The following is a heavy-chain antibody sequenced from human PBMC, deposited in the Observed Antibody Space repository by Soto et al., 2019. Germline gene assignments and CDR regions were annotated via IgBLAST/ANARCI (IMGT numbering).Heavy chain of an antibody. D-gene: IGHD3-22*01. V-gene: IGHV3-74*03. CDR3: VRGDGDYYDGNGYLGRH. CDR2: LKSDGSGT. CDR1: GFTFSNYW. J-gene: IGHJ4*02. Sequence: EVQLVESGGGLVQPGGSLRLSCAVSGFTFSNYWMRWVRQAPGKGLVRVSRLKSDGSGTMYADSVKGRLTISRDNAKNTLYLQMNSLRAEDTVVYYCVRGDGDYYDGNGYLGRHWGQGTLVTVSS.